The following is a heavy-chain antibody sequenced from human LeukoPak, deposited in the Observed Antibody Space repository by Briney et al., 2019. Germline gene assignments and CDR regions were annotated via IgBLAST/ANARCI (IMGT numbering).Heavy chain of an antibody. CDR1: GFTFSNYA. V-gene: IGHV3-30-3*01. Sequence: GGSLRLSCAASGFTFSNYAMHWVRQAPGKGLEWVTIISYDGSIKDYADSVKGRFTISRDNSQNTLYLQMNSLRAEDTAVYYCARKFDCSSTSCEGAWGQGTLVTVSS. J-gene: IGHJ5*02. CDR2: ISYDGSIK. CDR3: ARKFDCSSTSCEGA. D-gene: IGHD2-2*01.